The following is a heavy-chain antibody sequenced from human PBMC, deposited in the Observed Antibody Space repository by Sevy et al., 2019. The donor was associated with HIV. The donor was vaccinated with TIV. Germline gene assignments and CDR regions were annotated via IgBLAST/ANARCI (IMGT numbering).Heavy chain of an antibody. CDR3: ARAPPVVVVPGAPSWFDP. CDR2: INHSRST. Sequence: SETLSLTCAVYGGSFSGYYWNWIRQTPWKGLEWIGEINHSRSTNYNPSLKSRVTISVDTSKNQFSLRLNSVTAADTAVYYCARAPPVVVVPGAPSWFDPWGQGTLVTVSS. J-gene: IGHJ5*02. D-gene: IGHD2-2*01. V-gene: IGHV4-34*01. CDR1: GGSFSGYY.